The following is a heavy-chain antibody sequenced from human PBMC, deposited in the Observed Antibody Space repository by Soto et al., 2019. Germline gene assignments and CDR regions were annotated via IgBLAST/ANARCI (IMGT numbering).Heavy chain of an antibody. CDR3: ARGYSSGLVEY. Sequence: GGSLRLSCAASVFTVSSNYMSCVRQSPGKWLEWVSVIYSGGSTYYADSVKGRFTISRDNSKNTLYLQMNSLRAEDTAVYYCARGYSSGLVEYWGQTTLVSVSS. V-gene: IGHV3-53*01. CDR1: VFTVSSNY. J-gene: IGHJ4*02. CDR2: IYSGGST. D-gene: IGHD6-19*01.